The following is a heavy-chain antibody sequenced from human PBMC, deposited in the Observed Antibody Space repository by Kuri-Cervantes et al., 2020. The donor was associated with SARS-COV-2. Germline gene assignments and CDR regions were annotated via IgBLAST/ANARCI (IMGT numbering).Heavy chain of an antibody. D-gene: IGHD3-3*01. Sequence: ASVKVSCKASGYTFTGYYMHWVRQAPGQGLEWMGWINPNSGGTNYAQKFQGRVTMTRDTSIRTAYMELSSLRSDDTAVYYCARDVSPPIDTIFAVVINYFDYWGRGTLVTVSS. CDR3: ARDVSPPIDTIFAVVINYFDY. CDR1: GYTFTGYY. J-gene: IGHJ4*02. CDR2: INPNSGGT. V-gene: IGHV1-2*02.